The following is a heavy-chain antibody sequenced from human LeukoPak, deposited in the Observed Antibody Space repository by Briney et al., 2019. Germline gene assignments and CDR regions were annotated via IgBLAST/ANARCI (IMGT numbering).Heavy chain of an antibody. D-gene: IGHD2-15*01. CDR3: ARLVGGSPDS. CDR2: TYYRSKWHN. V-gene: IGHV6-1*01. J-gene: IGHJ4*02. CDR1: GDSVFSNSAA. Sequence: SQTLSLTCAISGDSVFSNSAAWNWIRQSPPRGLEWLGRTYYRSKWHNDYAVSVKSRITINPDISKNQFSLHLNSVSPEDTAVYYCARLVGGSPDSWGQGTLVTVSS.